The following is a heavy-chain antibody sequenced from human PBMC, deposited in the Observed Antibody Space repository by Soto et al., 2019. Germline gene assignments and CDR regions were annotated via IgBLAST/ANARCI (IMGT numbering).Heavy chain of an antibody. CDR1: GYSFTSYW. D-gene: IGHD3-9*01. CDR3: AREFNYDILTGYAFDI. CDR2: IYPGDSDT. J-gene: IGHJ3*02. V-gene: IGHV5-51*01. Sequence: GESLKISCKGSGYSFTSYWIGWVRQMPGKGLEWMGIIYPGDSDTRYSPSFQGQVTISADKSISTAYLQWSSLKASDTAMYYCAREFNYDILTGYAFDIWGQGTMVT.